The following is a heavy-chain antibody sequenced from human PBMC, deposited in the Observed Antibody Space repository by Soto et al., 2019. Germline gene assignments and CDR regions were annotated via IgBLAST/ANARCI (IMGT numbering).Heavy chain of an antibody. J-gene: IGHJ4*02. CDR2: IIPILGIA. CDR3: ARDRGLYQPGLAKRGYCTNGVCYNDGYYFDY. V-gene: IGHV1-69*04. Sequence: GASVKVSCKASGGTFSSYTISWVRQAPGQGLEWMGRIIPILGIANYAQKFQGRVTITADKSTSTAYMELSSLRSEDTAVYYCARDRGLYQPGLAKRGYCTNGVCYNDGYYFDYWGQGTLVTVYS. D-gene: IGHD2-8*01. CDR1: GGTFSSYT.